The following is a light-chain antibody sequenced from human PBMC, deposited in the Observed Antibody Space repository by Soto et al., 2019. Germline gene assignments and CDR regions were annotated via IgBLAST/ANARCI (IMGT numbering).Light chain of an antibody. CDR1: QSVRSN. Sequence: EIVLTQSPANLSVSPGERATLSCRASQSVRSNLAWYQQKPGQAPRLLIFGATTRATETPARFSGSGSATDFTLTISSLQSEDFAVYYCQQYNNWPPYTFGQGTKVDIK. J-gene: IGKJ2*01. CDR3: QQYNNWPPYT. V-gene: IGKV3-15*01. CDR2: GAT.